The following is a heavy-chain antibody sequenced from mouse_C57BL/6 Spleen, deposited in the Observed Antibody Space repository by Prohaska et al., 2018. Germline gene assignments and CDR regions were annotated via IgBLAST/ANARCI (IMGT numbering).Heavy chain of an antibody. V-gene: IGHV2-9-1*01. CDR3: ASHYYGSSAWFAY. J-gene: IGHJ3*01. CDR1: GFSFTIYA. Sequence: VQLKESGPGLVAPSQSLSITSTVSGFSFTIYAISCVRNPPLKGLELLGVIWTGGGTNYNSALKSRLSISKDNSKSQVFLKMNSLQTDDTARYYCASHYYGSSAWFAYWGQGTLVTVSA. D-gene: IGHD1-1*01. CDR2: IWTGGGT.